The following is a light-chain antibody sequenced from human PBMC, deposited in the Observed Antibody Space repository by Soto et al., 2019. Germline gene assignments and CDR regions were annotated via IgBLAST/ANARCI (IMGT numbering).Light chain of an antibody. V-gene: IGKV3-11*01. J-gene: IGKJ2*01. Sequence: EIVLTQSPATLSLSPGERATLSCRASQSVSKYLAWYQQKPGQAPRLLIYDTSNMATGIPARFSGSGSGTDSTLTISSLEPEDSAVSYCQQRSNWPYTFGQGTKLEIK. CDR3: QQRSNWPYT. CDR2: DTS. CDR1: QSVSKY.